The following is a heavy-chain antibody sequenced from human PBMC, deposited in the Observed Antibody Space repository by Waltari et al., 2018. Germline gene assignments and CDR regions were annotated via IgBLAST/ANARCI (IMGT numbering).Heavy chain of an antibody. V-gene: IGHV4-38-2*01. Sequence: QVQLQESGPGLVKPSETLSLTCAVSGYSISSGYYWGWIRQPPGKGLEWIGSIYHSGSTYYNPSLKSRVTISVDTSKNQFSLKLSSVTAADTAVYYCARATKLRYFDWSIGGYFDYWGQGTLVTVSS. J-gene: IGHJ4*02. CDR2: IYHSGST. CDR1: GYSISSGYY. D-gene: IGHD3-9*01. CDR3: ARATKLRYFDWSIGGYFDY.